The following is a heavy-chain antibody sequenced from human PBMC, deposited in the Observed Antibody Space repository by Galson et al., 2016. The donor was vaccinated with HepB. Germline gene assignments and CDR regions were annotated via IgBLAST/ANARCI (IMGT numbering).Heavy chain of an antibody. J-gene: IGHJ5*02. CDR1: GGSLSRYY. V-gene: IGHV4-59*01. D-gene: IGHD3-10*01. CDR3: AREGSGNYRNDGWFDP. Sequence: SETLSLTCTVSGGSLSRYYWSWIRQPPGKGLEWLGYIHYTGSTTYQSSLKGRVTISVDTSKNLFSLKLSSVTAADTAVYYGAREGSGNYRNDGWFDPWGQGAQVLVSS. CDR2: IHYTGST.